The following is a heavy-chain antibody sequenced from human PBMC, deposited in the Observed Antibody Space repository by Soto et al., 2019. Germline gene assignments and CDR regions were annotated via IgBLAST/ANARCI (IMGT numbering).Heavy chain of an antibody. V-gene: IGHV3-66*01. D-gene: IGHD3-9*01. CDR3: ARGPTGYPNSFDP. Sequence: EVQLVESGGGLVQPGGSLRLSCAASGFSVISNYMNWVRQAPGKGLEWVSVIYGGGSTSYADSLKGRFTISRDKSTNTRYLQMNSLRAADTAVYYCARGPTGYPNSFDPWGQGTLVIVSS. CDR2: IYGGGST. J-gene: IGHJ5*02. CDR1: GFSVISNY.